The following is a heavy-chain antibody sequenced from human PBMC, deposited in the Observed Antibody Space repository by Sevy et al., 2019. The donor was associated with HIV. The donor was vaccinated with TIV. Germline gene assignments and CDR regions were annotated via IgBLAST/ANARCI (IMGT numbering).Heavy chain of an antibody. V-gene: IGHV3-7*01. CDR1: GFTFNKYA. CDR3: ARNAYGGYADY. Sequence: GGSLRLSCEASGFTFNKYAMSWVRQAPGRGLEWVANIKQDGSEKYYVDSVKGRFTISRDNSKNSLYLQMNSLRAEDTAMYYCARNAYGGYADYWGQGTLVTVSS. D-gene: IGHD4-17*01. J-gene: IGHJ4*02. CDR2: IKQDGSEK.